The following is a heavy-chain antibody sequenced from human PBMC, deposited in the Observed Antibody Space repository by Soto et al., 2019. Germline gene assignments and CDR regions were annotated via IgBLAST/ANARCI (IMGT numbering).Heavy chain of an antibody. D-gene: IGHD1-26*01. Sequence: PGGSLRLSCAASGFTFSSYAMSWVRQAPGKGLEWVSAISGSGGSTYYADSEKGRFTISRDNSKNKLYLQMNSLRAEDTAVYYCAKGRVSGSYSPQYYFDYWGQGTLVTVSS. CDR3: AKGRVSGSYSPQYYFDY. CDR1: GFTFSSYA. V-gene: IGHV3-23*01. J-gene: IGHJ4*02. CDR2: ISGSGGST.